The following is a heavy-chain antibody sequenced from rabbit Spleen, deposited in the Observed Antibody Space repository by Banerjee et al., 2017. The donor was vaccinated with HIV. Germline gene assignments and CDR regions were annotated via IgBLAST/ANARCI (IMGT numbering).Heavy chain of an antibody. CDR2: IDSGSSGFT. CDR1: GFSLSSYN. D-gene: IGHD8-1*01. CDR3: ARDSGSSFSSYGMDL. V-gene: IGHV1S45*01. J-gene: IGHJ6*01. Sequence: EQLEESGGGLVKPEGSLTLTCKASGFSLSSYNMGWVRQAPGKGLEGIGCIDSGSSGFTYFATWAKGRFTCSKTSSTTVTLQMTRLTAADAATYFCARDSGSSFSSYGMDLWGPGTLVTVS.